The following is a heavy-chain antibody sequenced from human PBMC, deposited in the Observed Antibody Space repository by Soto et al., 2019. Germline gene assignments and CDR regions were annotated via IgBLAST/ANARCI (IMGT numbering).Heavy chain of an antibody. V-gene: IGHV3-23*01. D-gene: IGHD2-8*01. Sequence: EVQLLESGGHVVQPGESLTLSCTGSGFSFFSYAMSWVRQAPGKGLEWVSTISGSGGHTYYADSVKGRFVVSRDNDKNTVYLHMSSLTGEDTAVYFCAKIEMGWFAHWGQGTQVTVSS. CDR1: GFSFFSYA. CDR3: AKIEMGWFAH. J-gene: IGHJ5*02. CDR2: ISGSGGHT.